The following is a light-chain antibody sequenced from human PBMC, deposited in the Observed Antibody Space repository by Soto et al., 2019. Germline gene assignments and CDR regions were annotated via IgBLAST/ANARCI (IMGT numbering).Light chain of an antibody. CDR3: SSYAGSRNV. Sequence: QSVLTQPPSASGSPGQSVAISCTGTSSDVGGYNYVSWYQQHPGKAPKLMIYEVNKRPSGVPDRFSGSKSGNTASLTVSGLQAEDEADYYCSSYAGSRNVFGTGTEVTVL. CDR2: EVN. J-gene: IGLJ1*01. V-gene: IGLV2-8*01. CDR1: SSDVGGYNY.